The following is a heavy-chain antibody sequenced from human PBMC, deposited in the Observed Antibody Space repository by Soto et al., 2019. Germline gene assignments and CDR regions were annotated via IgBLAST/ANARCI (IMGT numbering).Heavy chain of an antibody. Sequence: QVQLQESGPGLVKPSETLSLTCSVSGGSITSHYCSWFRQPPGKGLEWIGYIHHSGSTSYNPSLKGRVTMSVDTSQDQFSLKVNYVAAADTALYYCARQGFAQLRGLVDVWGPGTTVTVSS. J-gene: IGHJ6*02. CDR1: GGSITSHY. D-gene: IGHD3-16*01. V-gene: IGHV4-59*08. CDR3: ARQGFAQLRGLVDV. CDR2: IHHSGST.